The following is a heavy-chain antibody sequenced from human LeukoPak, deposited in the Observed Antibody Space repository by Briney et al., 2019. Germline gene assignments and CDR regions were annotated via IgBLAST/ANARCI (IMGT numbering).Heavy chain of an antibody. CDR2: ISANNGNT. V-gene: IGHV1-18*01. CDR1: GYTFTSYG. Sequence: EASVKVSCKASGYTFTSYGISWVRQAPGQGLKWMGWISANNGNTNYAQKLQGRVTMTTDTSTSTAYMELSSLTSDDTAVYYCASDTEFDYWGQGTLVSVSS. CDR3: ASDTEFDY. J-gene: IGHJ4*02.